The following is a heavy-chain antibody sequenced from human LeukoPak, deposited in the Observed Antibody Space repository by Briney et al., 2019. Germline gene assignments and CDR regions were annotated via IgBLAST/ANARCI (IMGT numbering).Heavy chain of an antibody. CDR1: GGSFSGYY. CDR2: INHSGST. Sequence: PSETLSLTCAVYGGSFSGYYWSWICQPPGKGLEWIGEINHSGSTNYNPSLQSRVTMSINTSKSQFSLRLTSVTAADTAIYYCARNGDYSLDSWGQGTLVTVSS. V-gene: IGHV4-34*01. J-gene: IGHJ4*02. CDR3: ARNGDYSLDS. D-gene: IGHD4-17*01.